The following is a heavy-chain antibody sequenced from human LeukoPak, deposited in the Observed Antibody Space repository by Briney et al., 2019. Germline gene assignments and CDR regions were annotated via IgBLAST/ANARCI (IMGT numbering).Heavy chain of an antibody. CDR3: ARVFRVLWTETDAFDI. CDR1: GYTFTGYY. CDR2: INPNSGGT. V-gene: IGHV1-2*06. Sequence: ASVKVSCKASGYTFTGYYMHWVRQAPGQGLEWMGRINPNSGGTNYAQKFQGRVTMTRDTSISTAYMELSRLRSDDTAVYCCARVFRVLWTETDAFDIWGQGTMVTVSS. J-gene: IGHJ3*02. D-gene: IGHD3/OR15-3a*01.